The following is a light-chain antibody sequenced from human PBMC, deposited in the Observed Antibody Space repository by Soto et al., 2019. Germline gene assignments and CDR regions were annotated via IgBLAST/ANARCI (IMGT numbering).Light chain of an antibody. Sequence: DIQMTQSPSTLSASVGDRVTITCRASQSVSSWLAWYQQKPGKAPKLLMYKASSVESGVPSRFSGSGSGTELTLTIGSLQPDEFATYYCQQYNSYPWTFGQGTKVEIK. J-gene: IGKJ1*01. CDR1: QSVSSW. CDR2: KAS. CDR3: QQYNSYPWT. V-gene: IGKV1-5*03.